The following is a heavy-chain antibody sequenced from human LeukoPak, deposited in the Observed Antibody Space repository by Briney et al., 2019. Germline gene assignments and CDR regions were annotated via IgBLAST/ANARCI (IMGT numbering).Heavy chain of an antibody. J-gene: IGHJ6*03. Sequence: GGSLRLSCAASGFIFSSYGMHWVRQAPGKGLEWVSSISSSSSSYIYYADSVKGRFTISRDNAKNSLYLQMNSLRAEDTAVYYCARGTSSSSSYYYYYMDVWGKGTTVTVSS. D-gene: IGHD6-6*01. CDR2: ISSSSSSYI. V-gene: IGHV3-21*01. CDR1: GFIFSSYG. CDR3: ARGTSSSSSYYYYYMDV.